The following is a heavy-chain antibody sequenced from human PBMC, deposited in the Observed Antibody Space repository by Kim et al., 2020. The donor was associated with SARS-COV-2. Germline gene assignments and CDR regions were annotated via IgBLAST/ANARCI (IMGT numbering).Heavy chain of an antibody. D-gene: IGHD6-19*01. Sequence: NYAQKCQGRVTITADKSTSTAYMELISLRSEDTAVYYCARTAVAGSSPDYWGQGTLVTVSS. J-gene: IGHJ4*02. V-gene: IGHV1-69*02. CDR3: ARTAVAGSSPDY.